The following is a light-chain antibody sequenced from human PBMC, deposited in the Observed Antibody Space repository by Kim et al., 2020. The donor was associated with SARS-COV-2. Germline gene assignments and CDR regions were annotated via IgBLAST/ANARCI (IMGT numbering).Light chain of an antibody. V-gene: IGLV6-57*03. J-gene: IGLJ3*02. CDR2: EDN. Sequence: PGKTVTISCTRSRGSIASNYVQWYQQRPGSAPTTVIYEDNQRPSGVPDRFSGSIDSSSNSASLTISGLKTEDEADYYCQSYDSSWVFGGGTQLTVL. CDR1: RGSIASNY. CDR3: QSYDSSWV.